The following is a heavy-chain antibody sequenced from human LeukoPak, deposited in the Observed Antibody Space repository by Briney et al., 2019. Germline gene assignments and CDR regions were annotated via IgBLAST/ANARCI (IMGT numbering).Heavy chain of an antibody. CDR2: ISYDGSNK. CDR3: ARERVVAADY. D-gene: IGHD2-15*01. V-gene: IGHV3-30-3*01. Sequence: GGSLRLSCAASGFTFSSYAMHWVRQAPGKGLEWVAVISYDGSNKYYADSVKGRFTISRDNSKNTLYLQMNSLRAEDTAVYYCARERVVAADYWGQGTLVTVSS. CDR1: GFTFSSYA. J-gene: IGHJ4*02.